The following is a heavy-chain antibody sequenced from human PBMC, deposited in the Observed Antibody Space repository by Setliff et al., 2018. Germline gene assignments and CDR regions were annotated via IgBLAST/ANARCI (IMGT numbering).Heavy chain of an antibody. V-gene: IGHV4-31*03. Sequence: SETLSLTCTVSGGSISSGGYYWSWIRQHPGKGLEWIGYIYYSGSTYYNPSLKSRVTISVDTSKNQFSLKLSSVTAADTAVYYCARRYNFWSGYLDYWGQGTLVTVSS. CDR3: ARRYNFWSGYLDY. CDR1: GGSISSGGYY. CDR2: IYYSGST. D-gene: IGHD3-3*01. J-gene: IGHJ4*02.